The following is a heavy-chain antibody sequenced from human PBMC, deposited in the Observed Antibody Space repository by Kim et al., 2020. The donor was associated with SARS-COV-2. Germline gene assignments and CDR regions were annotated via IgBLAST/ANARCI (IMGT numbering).Heavy chain of an antibody. Sequence: YYADSVKVRFTTSRDNAKNALYLQMNSLRAEDTAVYYCAREQGDYWSWFDPWGQGTLVTVSS. J-gene: IGHJ5*02. V-gene: IGHV3-11*01. CDR3: AREQGDYWSWFDP. D-gene: IGHD4-17*01.